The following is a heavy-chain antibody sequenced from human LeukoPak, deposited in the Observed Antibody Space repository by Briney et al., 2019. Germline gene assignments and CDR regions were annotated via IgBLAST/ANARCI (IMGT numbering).Heavy chain of an antibody. J-gene: IGHJ5*02. D-gene: IGHD6-6*01. Sequence: GASVKVSCKASGYTFTAYYMHWVRQAPGQGLEWMGWIDTNSGATKYAQKFQGRVTITRDTSIGTAYMELSSLISDGTAVYYCASRAGDEYSSPNWFDPWGQGTLVTVSS. CDR3: ASRAGDEYSSPNWFDP. CDR2: IDTNSGAT. CDR1: GYTFTAYY. V-gene: IGHV1-2*02.